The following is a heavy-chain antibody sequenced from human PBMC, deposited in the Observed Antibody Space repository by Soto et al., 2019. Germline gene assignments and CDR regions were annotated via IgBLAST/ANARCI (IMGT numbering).Heavy chain of an antibody. CDR1: GGSFSCYY. J-gene: IGHJ6*02. D-gene: IGHD3-3*01. CDR2: INHSGST. V-gene: IGHV4-34*01. Sequence: SETLSLTCAVYGGSFSCYYWSWIRQPPGKGLEWIGEINHSGSTNYNPSLKSRVTISVDTSKNQFSLKLSSVTAADTAVYYCARGYSPXDFWSGYLPYGYYGMDVWGQGTTVTVSS. CDR3: ARGYSPXDFWSGYLPYGYYGMDV.